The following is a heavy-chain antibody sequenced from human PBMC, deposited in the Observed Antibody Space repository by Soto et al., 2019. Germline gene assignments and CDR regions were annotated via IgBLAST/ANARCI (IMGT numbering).Heavy chain of an antibody. V-gene: IGHV3-30-3*01. D-gene: IGHD6-13*01. CDR3: ARGTSSSWSMGYYFDY. CDR2: ISYDGSNK. Sequence: QVQLVESGGGVVQPGRSLRLSCAASGFTFSSYAMHWVRQAPGKGLEWVAVISYDGSNKYYADSVKGRFTISRDNSKNMLYLQMNSLRAEDTAVYYCARGTSSSWSMGYYFDYWGQGTLVTVSS. J-gene: IGHJ4*02. CDR1: GFTFSSYA.